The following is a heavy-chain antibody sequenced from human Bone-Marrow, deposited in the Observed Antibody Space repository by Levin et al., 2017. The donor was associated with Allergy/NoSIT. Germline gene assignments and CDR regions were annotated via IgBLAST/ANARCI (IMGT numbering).Heavy chain of an antibody. CDR3: AQVNWDYHNNL. CDR1: EFTLGDYA. D-gene: IGHD1-7*01. CDR2: INYNGAVT. V-gene: IGHV3-23*01. Sequence: QSGGSLRLSCAASEFTLGDYAMSWVRQAPGKGLEWVSSINYNGAVTDYADSVKGRFAISRDKSKNTLFLQMNSLRAEDTAVYYCAQVNWDYHNNLWGQGTLVTVSS. J-gene: IGHJ4*02.